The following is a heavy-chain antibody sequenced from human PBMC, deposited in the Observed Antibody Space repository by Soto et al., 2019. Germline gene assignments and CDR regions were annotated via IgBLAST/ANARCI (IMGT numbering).Heavy chain of an antibody. Sequence: GGSLRLSCAASGFTFSNAWMNWVRQAPGKGLEWVGRIKSKTDGGTTDYAAPVKGRFTISRDDSKNTLYLQMNSLKTEDTAVYYCTTRDFGYYYYYGMDVWGQGTTVTVAS. CDR3: TTRDFGYYYYYGMDV. D-gene: IGHD3-3*01. J-gene: IGHJ6*02. CDR1: GFTFSNAW. CDR2: IKSKTDGGTT. V-gene: IGHV3-15*07.